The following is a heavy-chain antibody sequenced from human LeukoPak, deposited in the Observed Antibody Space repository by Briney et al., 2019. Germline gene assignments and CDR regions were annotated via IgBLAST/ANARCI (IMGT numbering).Heavy chain of an antibody. Sequence: PSGTLSLTCAVSGVSISSSNWWSWVRQPPGKGLEWIGEIYHSGSTNYNPSLKSRVTISVDKSKNQFSLKLSSVTAADTAVYYCARHPYGDYGYYYYYYMDVWSKGTTVTISS. CDR3: ARHPYGDYGYYYYYYMDV. CDR2: IYHSGST. J-gene: IGHJ6*03. V-gene: IGHV4-4*02. CDR1: GVSISSSNW. D-gene: IGHD4-17*01.